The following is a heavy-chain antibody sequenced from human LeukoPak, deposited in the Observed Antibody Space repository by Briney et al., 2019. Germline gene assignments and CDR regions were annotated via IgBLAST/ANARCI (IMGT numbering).Heavy chain of an antibody. Sequence: SETLSLTCAVSGYSISSGYYWGWIRQPPGKGLEXXXXXXXXGSTHYNPSLKSRVTISVDTSKNQFSLKLSSVTAADTAVYYCARVVHYYDSSGYYYVQAFDIWGQGTMVTVSS. CDR2: XXXXGST. V-gene: IGHV4-38-2*01. D-gene: IGHD3-22*01. CDR3: ARVVHYYDSSGYYYVQAFDI. J-gene: IGHJ3*02. CDR1: GYSISSGYY.